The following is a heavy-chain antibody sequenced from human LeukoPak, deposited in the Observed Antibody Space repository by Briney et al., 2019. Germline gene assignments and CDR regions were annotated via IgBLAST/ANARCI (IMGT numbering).Heavy chain of an antibody. CDR1: GGSISSGSYY. D-gene: IGHD2-2*01. V-gene: IGHV4-61*02. Sequence: PSETLSLTCTVSGGSISSGSYYWSWIRQPAGKGLEWIGRIYTSGSTNYNPSLKSRVTISVDTSKNQFSLKLSSVTAADTAVYYCARGGAYCSSTSCRRLDAFDIWGQGTMVTSLQ. CDR2: IYTSGST. J-gene: IGHJ3*02. CDR3: ARGGAYCSSTSCRRLDAFDI.